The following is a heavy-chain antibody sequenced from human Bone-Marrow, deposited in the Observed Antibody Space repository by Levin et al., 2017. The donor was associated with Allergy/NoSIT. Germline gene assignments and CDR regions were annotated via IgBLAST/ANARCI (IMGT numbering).Heavy chain of an antibody. CDR3: ARRGQAGYFY. D-gene: IGHD3-9*01. V-gene: IGHV4-34*01. CDR2: INHSGST. J-gene: IGHJ4*02. CDR1: GGSFSGYY. Sequence: ASETLSLTCAVYGGSFSGYYWSWIRQPPGKGLEWIGEINHSGSTNYNPSLKSRVTISVDTSKNQFSLKLSSVTAADTAVYYCARRGQAGYFYWGQGTLVTVSS.